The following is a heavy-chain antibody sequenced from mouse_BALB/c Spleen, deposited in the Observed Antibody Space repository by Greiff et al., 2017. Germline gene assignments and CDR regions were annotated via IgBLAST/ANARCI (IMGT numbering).Heavy chain of an antibody. V-gene: IGHV1-15*01. Sequence: QVHVKQSGAELVRPGASVTLSCKASGYTFTDYEMHWVKQTPVHGLEWIGAIDPETGGTAYNQKFKGKATLTADKSSSTAYMELRSLTSEDSAVYYCTKHGAYYYGSSYYAMDYWGQGTSVTVSS. J-gene: IGHJ4*01. CDR2: IDPETGGT. CDR3: TKHGAYYYGSSYYAMDY. CDR1: GYTFTDYE. D-gene: IGHD1-1*01.